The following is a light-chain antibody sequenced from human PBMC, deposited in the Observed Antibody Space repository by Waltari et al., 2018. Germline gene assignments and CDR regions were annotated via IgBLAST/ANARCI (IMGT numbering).Light chain of an antibody. CDR3: SSYAGSNKGV. CDR1: SSDIGGYNS. V-gene: IGLV2-8*01. Sequence: QSALTQPPSASGSPGQSVTISCTGTSSDIGGYNSVSWYQQHPGKAPKLMVYEVSKRPPGAPARFSGSKSGNTASLTVSGLQAEDEADYYCSSYAGSNKGVFGGGTKLTVL. CDR2: EVS. J-gene: IGLJ3*02.